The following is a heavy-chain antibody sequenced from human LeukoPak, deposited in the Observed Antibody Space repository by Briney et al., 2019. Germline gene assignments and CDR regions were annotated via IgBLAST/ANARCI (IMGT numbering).Heavy chain of an antibody. CDR2: INHSGST. CDR3: ARDLRYLFDY. D-gene: IGHD4-17*01. Sequence: SETLSLTCAVYGGSPSGYYWSWIRQPPGKGLEWIGEINHSGSTNYNPSLKSRVTISVDTSKNQFSLKLSSVTAADTAVYYCARDLRYLFDYWGQGTLVTVSS. J-gene: IGHJ4*02. CDR1: GGSPSGYY. V-gene: IGHV4-34*01.